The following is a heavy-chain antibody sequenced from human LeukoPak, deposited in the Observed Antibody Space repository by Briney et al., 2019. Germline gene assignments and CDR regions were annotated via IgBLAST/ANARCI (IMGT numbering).Heavy chain of an antibody. CDR3: AGGGGSGYLDY. CDR2: ITGSSSTI. CDR1: GFTFSSYS. V-gene: IGHV3-48*01. Sequence: PGGSLRLSCAASGFTFSSYSMNWVRQAPGKGLEWVSYITGSSSTIYYADSVKGRFTISRDNAKNSLYLQMNSLRAEDTAVYYCAGGGGSGYLDYWGQGTLVTVSS. D-gene: IGHD3-3*01. J-gene: IGHJ4*02.